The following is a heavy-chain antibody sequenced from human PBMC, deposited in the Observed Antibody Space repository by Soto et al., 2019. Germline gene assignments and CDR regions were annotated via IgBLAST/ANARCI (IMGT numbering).Heavy chain of an antibody. D-gene: IGHD2-2*01. CDR2: ISGSGGST. CDR3: AKDGPFMVPAAAIPFDY. Sequence: GGSLRLSCAASGFTFSSYAMSWVRQAPGKGLEWVSAISGSGGSTYYADSVKGRFTISRDNSKNTLYLQMNSLRAEDTAVYYCAKDGPFMVPAAAIPFDYWGQGTLVTVSS. CDR1: GFTFSSYA. V-gene: IGHV3-23*01. J-gene: IGHJ4*02.